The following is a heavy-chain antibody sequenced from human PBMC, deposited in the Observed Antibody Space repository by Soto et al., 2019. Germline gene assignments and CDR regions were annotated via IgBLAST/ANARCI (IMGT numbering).Heavy chain of an antibody. CDR1: GFTFSSYA. J-gene: IGHJ4*02. CDR2: ISGSGGST. CDR3: AKGFRIAPSSTGFDY. Sequence: PGGSLRLSCAASGFTFSSYAMSWVRQAPGKGLEWVSAISGSGGSTYYADSVKGRFTISRDNSKNTLYLQMNSLRAEDTAVYYCAKGFRIAPSSTGFDYWGQGTLVTVSS. D-gene: IGHD6-13*01. V-gene: IGHV3-23*01.